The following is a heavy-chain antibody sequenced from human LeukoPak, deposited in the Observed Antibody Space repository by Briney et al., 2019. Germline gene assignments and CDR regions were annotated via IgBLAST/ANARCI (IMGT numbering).Heavy chain of an antibody. Sequence: KPGASVKVSCKASGYTFTSYDINWVRQATGQGLEWMGWMNPNSGNTGYAQKFQGRVTMTRDTSTSTVYMELSSLRSEDTAAYYCARDRGYDFWSGYYRGDYNWFDPWGQGTLVTVSS. J-gene: IGHJ5*02. V-gene: IGHV1-8*01. CDR3: ARDRGYDFWSGYYRGDYNWFDP. CDR2: MNPNSGNT. D-gene: IGHD3-3*01. CDR1: GYTFTSYD.